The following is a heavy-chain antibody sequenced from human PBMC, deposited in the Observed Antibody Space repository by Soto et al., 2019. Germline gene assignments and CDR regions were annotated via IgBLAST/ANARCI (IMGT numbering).Heavy chain of an antibody. CDR3: AKRRGAGGNFDY. CDR1: GFTFTNYA. J-gene: IGHJ4*02. CDR2: VSSGGST. Sequence: PGGSLRLSCAASGFTFTNYAMGWVRQAPGKGLEWVSVVSSGGSTYYADSVTGRFTVSRDNSKNTLSLQMNSLRAEDTAVYYCAKRRGAGGNFDYWGQGALVTVSS. V-gene: IGHV3-23*01. D-gene: IGHD2-15*01.